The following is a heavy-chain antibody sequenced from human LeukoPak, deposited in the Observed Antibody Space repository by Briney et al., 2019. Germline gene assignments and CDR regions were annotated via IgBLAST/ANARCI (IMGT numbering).Heavy chain of an antibody. J-gene: IGHJ3*02. CDR1: VFTFSSYW. V-gene: IGHV3-7*01. CDR2: IKQDGSEK. Sequence: GGSLRLSCAASVFTFSSYWMSWVRQAPGKGRERVANIKQDGSEKYYVDSVKGRFTISRDNAKNSLYLQMNSLRAEDTAVYYCARDSCSGGSCYEVAFDIWGQGTMVTVSS. CDR3: ARDSCSGGSCYEVAFDI. D-gene: IGHD2-15*01.